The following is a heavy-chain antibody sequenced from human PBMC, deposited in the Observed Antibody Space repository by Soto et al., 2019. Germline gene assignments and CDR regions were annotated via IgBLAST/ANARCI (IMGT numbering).Heavy chain of an antibody. CDR1: GFTFSSYG. Sequence: GGSLRLSCAASGFTFSSYGMHLVRQAPGKGLEWVAVISYDGSNKYYSDSVKGRFTISRDNSKNTLYLQMNSLRAEDTAVYYCAILQQLVRDYYYGMDVWGQGTTVTVSS. J-gene: IGHJ6*02. V-gene: IGHV3-30*03. D-gene: IGHD6-13*01. CDR2: ISYDGSNK. CDR3: AILQQLVRDYYYGMDV.